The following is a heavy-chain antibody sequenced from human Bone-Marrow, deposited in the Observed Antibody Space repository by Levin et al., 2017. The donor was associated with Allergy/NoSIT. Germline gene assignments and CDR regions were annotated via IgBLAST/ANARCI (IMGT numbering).Heavy chain of an antibody. CDR3: AGGGGFYAVY. CDR1: GFTFRSYG. V-gene: IGHV3-30*03. D-gene: IGHD2-8*01. CDR2: ISYDGSDK. J-gene: IGHJ4*02. Sequence: PGGSLRLSCAASGFTFRSYGMHWVRQAPGKGLEWVAVISYDGSDKSYADSVKGRFTISRDNSKKTLYLQMNSLRPEDTAVYFCAGGGGFYAVYWGQGTRVTVSS.